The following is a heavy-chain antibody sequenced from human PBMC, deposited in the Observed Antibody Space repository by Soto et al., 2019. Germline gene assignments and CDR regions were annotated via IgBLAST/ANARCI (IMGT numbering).Heavy chain of an antibody. V-gene: IGHV3-13*01. CDR1: GFTYNSYD. CDR3: TRAACGDGMDL. J-gene: IGHJ6*02. D-gene: IGHD3-10*01. Sequence: EVQLVESGGGLVQPGGSLRLSCAAFGFTYNSYDMHWVRPVSGKGLEWVSSMGGAGAREYADSVKGRFIIFRDNAKNSLYLQMDSLRAGDTAVYYCTRAACGDGMDLWGQGTPVTVSS. CDR2: MGGAGAR.